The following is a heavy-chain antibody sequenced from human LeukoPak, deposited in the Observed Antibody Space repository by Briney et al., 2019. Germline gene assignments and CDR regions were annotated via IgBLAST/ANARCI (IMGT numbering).Heavy chain of an antibody. CDR3: AKGPGAYYYGSGRFDP. D-gene: IGHD3-10*01. Sequence: GRSLRLSCAASGFTFDDYAMHWARQAPGKGLEWVSGISWNSGSIGYADSVKGRFTISRDNAKNSLYLQMNSLRAEDMALYYCAKGPGAYYYGSGRFDPWGQGTLVTVSS. CDR1: GFTFDDYA. J-gene: IGHJ5*02. CDR2: ISWNSGSI. V-gene: IGHV3-9*03.